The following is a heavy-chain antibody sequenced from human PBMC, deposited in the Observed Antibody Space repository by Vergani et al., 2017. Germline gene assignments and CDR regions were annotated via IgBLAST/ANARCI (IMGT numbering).Heavy chain of an antibody. Sequence: QAQLQQCGAGLLKPSETLSLTCAIYGGSFNDYWWTWIRQPPGKGLEWIGEIRHDGITHYSPSLKSRVTISIDTSTHQFSLNLRSMTAADTAVYYCAREGYCTNGVCFTLFDVWGQGALVTVSS. CDR2: IRHDGIT. J-gene: IGHJ4*02. V-gene: IGHV4-34*01. D-gene: IGHD2-8*01. CDR1: GGSFNDYW. CDR3: AREGYCTNGVCFTLFDV.